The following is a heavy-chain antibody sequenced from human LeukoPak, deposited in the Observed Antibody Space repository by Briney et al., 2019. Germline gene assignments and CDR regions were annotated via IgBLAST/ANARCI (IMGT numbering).Heavy chain of an antibody. CDR2: INPNSGST. V-gene: IGHV1-2*02. J-gene: IGHJ5*02. Sequence: ASVKVSCKASGYTFTGYYMHWVRQAPGQGLEWMGWINPNSGSTNYAQKFQGRVTMTRDTSISTAYMELSRLRSDDTAVYYCARGGSYNWFDPWGQGTLVTVSS. D-gene: IGHD1-26*01. CDR1: GYTFTGYY. CDR3: ARGGSYNWFDP.